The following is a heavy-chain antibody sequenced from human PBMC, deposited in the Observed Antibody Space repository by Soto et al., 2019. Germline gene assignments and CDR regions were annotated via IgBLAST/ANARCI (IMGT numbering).Heavy chain of an antibody. D-gene: IGHD5-12*01. CDR2: INAGNGNT. Sequence: QVQLVQSGAEEKKPGASVKVSCKASGYTFTSYAMHWVRQAPGQRLGWMGWINAGNGNTKYSQKFQGRVTITRDTSDSTAYIELSRLRSKDTAVYSCALSSSGYDYHYYYGMDVWGQGTTVTVSS. CDR3: ALSSSGYDYHYYYGMDV. J-gene: IGHJ6*02. CDR1: GYTFTSYA. V-gene: IGHV1-3*05.